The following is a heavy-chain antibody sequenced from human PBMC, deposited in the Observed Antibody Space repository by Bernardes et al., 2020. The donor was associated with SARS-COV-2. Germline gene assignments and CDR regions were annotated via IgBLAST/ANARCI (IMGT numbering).Heavy chain of an antibody. V-gene: IGHV4-39*01. CDR3: ARQGDYYDSKGSAFDI. D-gene: IGHD3-22*01. J-gene: IGHJ3*02. Sequence: SETLSLTCTVSGGSISSSSYYWGWIRQPPGKGLEWTGSIYYSGSTYYNPSLKSRVTISVDTSKNQFSLKLSSVTAADTAVYYCARQGDYYDSKGSAFDIWGQGTMVTVSS. CDR2: IYYSGST. CDR1: GGSISSSSYY.